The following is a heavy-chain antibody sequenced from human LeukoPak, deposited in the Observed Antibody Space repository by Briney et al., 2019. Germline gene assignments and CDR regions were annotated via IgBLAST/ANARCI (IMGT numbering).Heavy chain of an antibody. J-gene: IGHJ5*02. CDR3: AKGAGGFSYYNWFDP. Sequence: PSETLSLTCSVSGDSISNRDFYWVWIRQPPGNGLEYIGSIYYSGTIHYNPSLESRVTISVDTSKNQFPLKLASVTAADTAIYYCAKGAGGFSYYNWFDPWGQGTLVTVSS. D-gene: IGHD5-18*01. CDR1: GDSISNRDFY. V-gene: IGHV4-39*06. CDR2: IYYSGTI.